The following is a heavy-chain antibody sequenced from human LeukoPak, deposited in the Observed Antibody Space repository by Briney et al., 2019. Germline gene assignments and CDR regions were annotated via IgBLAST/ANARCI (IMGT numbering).Heavy chain of an antibody. D-gene: IGHD2-8*02. V-gene: IGHV3-13*01. Sequence: GGSLRLSCAASGFTFSSYDMHWVRQATGKGLEWVSAIGTAGDTYYPGSVKGRFTISRDNAKNSLYLQMNSLRAEDTAVYYCARAWSKGYGMDVWGQGTTVTVSS. J-gene: IGHJ6*02. CDR3: ARAWSKGYGMDV. CDR2: IGTAGDT. CDR1: GFTFSSYD.